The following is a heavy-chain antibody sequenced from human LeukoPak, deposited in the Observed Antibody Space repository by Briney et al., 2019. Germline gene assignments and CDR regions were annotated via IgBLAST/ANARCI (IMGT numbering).Heavy chain of an antibody. Sequence: VASVKVSCKASGYTFASYAMNWVRQAPGQGLEWMGWINTNTGNPTYAQGFTGRFVFSLDTSVSTAYLQISSLKAEDTAVYYCAREATSSGYDYWGQGTLVTVSS. J-gene: IGHJ4*02. CDR1: GYTFASYA. V-gene: IGHV7-4-1*02. CDR3: AREATSSGYDY. CDR2: INTNTGNP. D-gene: IGHD3-22*01.